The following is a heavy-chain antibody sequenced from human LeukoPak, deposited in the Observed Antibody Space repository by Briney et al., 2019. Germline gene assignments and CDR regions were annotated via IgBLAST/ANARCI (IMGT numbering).Heavy chain of an antibody. D-gene: IGHD6-13*01. CDR3: ARVDSRTAQFDY. CDR2: IYSCGST. CDR1: GFNVSSNY. J-gene: IGHJ4*02. V-gene: IGHV3-66*01. Sequence: GGSLRLSCAVSGFNVSSNYLNWVRQAPGKGPEWVSVIYSCGSTYYADSVKGRFTISRDNSKNTLYLQMNSLRAEDTAVYHCARVDSRTAQFDYWGQGTLVTVCS.